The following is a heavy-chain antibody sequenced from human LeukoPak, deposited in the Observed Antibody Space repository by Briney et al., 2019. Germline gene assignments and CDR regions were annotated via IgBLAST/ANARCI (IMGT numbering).Heavy chain of an antibody. CDR3: ARDFEYSGYDAVLDY. CDR2: ISSSSSYI. J-gene: IGHJ4*02. CDR1: GFTVSGSY. V-gene: IGHV3-21*01. Sequence: GGSLRLSCAVSGFTVSGSYMNWVRQAPGKGLEWVSSISSSSSYIYYADSVKGRFTISRDNAKNSLYLQMNSLRAEDTAVYYCARDFEYSGYDAVLDYWGQGTLVTVSS. D-gene: IGHD5-12*01.